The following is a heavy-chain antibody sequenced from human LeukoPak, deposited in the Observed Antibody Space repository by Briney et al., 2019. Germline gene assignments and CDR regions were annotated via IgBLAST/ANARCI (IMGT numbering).Heavy chain of an antibody. J-gene: IGHJ4*02. CDR1: GFTFSDYG. D-gene: IGHD2-15*01. Sequence: GGSLRLSCAASGFTFSDYGMHWVRQAPGKGLEWVALISYDGGNKFYADSVRDRFTISRDNSKNTLYLQMNSLRAEDTAVYYCARSLGYCSAGSCFPFDYWGQGTLVTVSS. CDR3: ARSLGYCSAGSCFPFDY. CDR2: ISYDGGNK. V-gene: IGHV3-30*03.